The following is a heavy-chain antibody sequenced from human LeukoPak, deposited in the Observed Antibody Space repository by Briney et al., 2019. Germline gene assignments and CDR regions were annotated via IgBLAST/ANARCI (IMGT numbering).Heavy chain of an antibody. CDR1: VLTSSSFA. J-gene: IGHJ4*02. V-gene: IGHV3-23*01. CDR3: AKDPPICGSCYCDY. CDR2: ISGSGGSP. D-gene: IGHD2-15*01. Sequence: GGSLRHSCAPSVLTSSSFAMSCVCAAPEGRGEWVSAISGSGGSPYTADSVKGRFTISRDNSKNTLYLQMNNLRAEDTAVYYCAKDPPICGSCYCDYWGQGTLVSVSS.